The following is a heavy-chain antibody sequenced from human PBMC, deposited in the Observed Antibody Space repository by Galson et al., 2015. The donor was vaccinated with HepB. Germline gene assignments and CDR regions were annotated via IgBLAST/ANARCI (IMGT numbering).Heavy chain of an antibody. D-gene: IGHD2-21*01. CDR1: GGSISSDSSY. V-gene: IGHV4-39*01. J-gene: IGHJ3*02. CDR2: IYYNGDT. CDR3: ANIFCGGNCHGNDAFDI. Sequence: SETLSLTCTVSGGSISSDSSYWAWIRQPPGKGLEWIANIYYNGDTYYHPSLKSRVTISVDTSKNRFSLRLSSLTAADTAVYYCANIFCGGNCHGNDAFDIWGQGTMVTVSS.